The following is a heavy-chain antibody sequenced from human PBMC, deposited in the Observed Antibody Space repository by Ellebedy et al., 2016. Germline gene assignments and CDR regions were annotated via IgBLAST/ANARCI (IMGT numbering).Heavy chain of an antibody. Sequence: SVKVSXXASGGTFSSYAISWVRQAPGQGLEWMGGIIPIFGTANYAQKFQGRVTITADESTSTAYMELSSLRSEDTAVYYCAIGVDYDILTGPRYYYYGMDVWGQGTTVTVSS. CDR3: AIGVDYDILTGPRYYYYGMDV. D-gene: IGHD3-9*01. CDR2: IIPIFGTA. J-gene: IGHJ6*02. CDR1: GGTFSSYA. V-gene: IGHV1-69*13.